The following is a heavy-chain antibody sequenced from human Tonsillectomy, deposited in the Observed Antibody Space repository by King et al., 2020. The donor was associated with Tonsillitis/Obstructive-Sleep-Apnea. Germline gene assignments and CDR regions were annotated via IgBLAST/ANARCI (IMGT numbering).Heavy chain of an antibody. CDR3: ARYYYYDSSGYYY. CDR2: IDPSDSYT. D-gene: IGHD3-22*01. Sequence: VQLVQSGAVVKKPGESLRISCKGSGYSFTSYWITWVRQMPGKGLEWMGRIDPSDSYTNYSPSFQGHVTISADKSVSTAYLQWSSLKASDTAMYYCARYYYYDSSGYYYWGQGTLVTVSS. V-gene: IGHV5-10-1*01. CDR1: GYSFTSYW. J-gene: IGHJ4*02.